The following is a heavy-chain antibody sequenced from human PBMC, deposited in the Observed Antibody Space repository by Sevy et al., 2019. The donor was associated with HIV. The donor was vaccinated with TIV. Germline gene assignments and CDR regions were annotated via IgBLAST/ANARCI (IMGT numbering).Heavy chain of an antibody. Sequence: GGSLRLSCAASGFTFSNYFMNWVRQAPGKGLEWVSYISSGSSYIFYAESLKGRFTISRDKAKNSLYLHMNSLRAEDTAVYYCARGDYYGSLYYFDYWGPGTLVTVSS. CDR3: ARGDYYGSLYYFDY. J-gene: IGHJ4*02. CDR1: GFTFSNYF. D-gene: IGHD3-10*01. CDR2: ISSGSSYI. V-gene: IGHV3-21*01.